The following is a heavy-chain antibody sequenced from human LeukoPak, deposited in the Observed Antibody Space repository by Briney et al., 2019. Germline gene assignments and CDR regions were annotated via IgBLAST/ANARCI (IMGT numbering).Heavy chain of an antibody. D-gene: IGHD2-2*03. CDR3: ARMDMAALVDY. Sequence: GGSLRLSCAASGFTFRDYSMNWVRQAPGKGLEWVSYISTSGNYIYYADSVKGRFTISRDNAKNSLYLQMHSLRAEDTAVYYCARMDMAALVDYWGQGTLVTVSS. V-gene: IGHV3-21*01. CDR1: GFTFRDYS. CDR2: ISTSGNYI. J-gene: IGHJ4*02.